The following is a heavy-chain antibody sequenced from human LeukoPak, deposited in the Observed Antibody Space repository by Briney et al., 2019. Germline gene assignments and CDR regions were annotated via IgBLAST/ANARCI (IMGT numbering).Heavy chain of an antibody. V-gene: IGHV4-4*07. CDR2: IYSNGGT. Sequence: SETLSLTCSVSGDSISGYYWSWIRQPAGKGLEWIGRIYSNGGTTYNPSLKSRITMSLDTSKNQFSLKLSSVTAADSAVYYCARSMLRGLIFFDYWGQGSLVTVSS. D-gene: IGHD3-10*01. CDR3: ARSMLRGLIFFDY. CDR1: GDSISGYY. J-gene: IGHJ4*02.